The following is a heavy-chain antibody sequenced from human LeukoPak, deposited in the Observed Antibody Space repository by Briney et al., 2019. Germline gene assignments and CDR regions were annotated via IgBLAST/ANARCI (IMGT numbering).Heavy chain of an antibody. CDR1: RFTFTRHA. D-gene: IGHD3-10*01. CDR2: TGLESVHP. CDR3: VRGDDIGKHPTRAYYFDI. J-gene: IGHJ4*02. Sequence: GGPLRLSCAASRFTFTRHAMSWVPQAPGKGLEWVSTTGLESVHPLCADSVQGRFTVSRDNSRNTLDLKMDNLTVDDTASYYCVRGDDIGKHPTRAYYFDIWGQGTLVSVSS. V-gene: IGHV3-23*01.